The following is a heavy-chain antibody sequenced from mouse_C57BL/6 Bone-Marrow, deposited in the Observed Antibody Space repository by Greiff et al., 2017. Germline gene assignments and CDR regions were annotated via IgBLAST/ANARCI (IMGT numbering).Heavy chain of an antibody. CDR3: ARRDYGSSFRYWYFDV. Sequence: QVQLQQPGAELVKPGASVTLSCKASGYTFTSYWMHWVKQRPGQGLEWIGMIHPNSGSTNYNEKFKSKATLTVDKSSSTAYMQLSSLTSEDSAVYYCARRDYGSSFRYWYFDVWGTGTTVTVSS. V-gene: IGHV1-64*01. CDR2: IHPNSGST. D-gene: IGHD1-1*01. CDR1: GYTFTSYW. J-gene: IGHJ1*03.